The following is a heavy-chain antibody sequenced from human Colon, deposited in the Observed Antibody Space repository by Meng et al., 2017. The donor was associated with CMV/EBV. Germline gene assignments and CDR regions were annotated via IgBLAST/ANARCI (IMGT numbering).Heavy chain of an antibody. CDR3: VRDSDSTYYGGWLDP. V-gene: IGHV3-74*01. D-gene: IGHD1-26*01. Sequence: SGFTFSTYWMHWVRQAPGKGLVWVSRINSDGGNTNYAGSVKGRFTISRDNAKNTVYLQMNSLRAEDTALYYCVRDSDSTYYGGWLDPWGQGTLVTVSS. J-gene: IGHJ5*02. CDR2: INSDGGNT. CDR1: GFTFSTYW.